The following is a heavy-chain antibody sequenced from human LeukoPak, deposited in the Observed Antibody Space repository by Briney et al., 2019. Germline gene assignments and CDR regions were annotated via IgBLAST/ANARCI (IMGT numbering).Heavy chain of an antibody. V-gene: IGHV4-59*01. CDR2: IYYSGST. CDR1: GGSISSYY. CDR3: ARDPPQSGGYYHDY. Sequence: PSETLSLTCTVSGGSISSYYWSWIRQPPGKGLEWIGYIYYSGSTNYKPSLKSRVTISVDTSKNQFSLNLNSVTAADTAVYYCARDPPQSGGYYHDYWGQGTLVTVSS. D-gene: IGHD3-22*01. J-gene: IGHJ4*02.